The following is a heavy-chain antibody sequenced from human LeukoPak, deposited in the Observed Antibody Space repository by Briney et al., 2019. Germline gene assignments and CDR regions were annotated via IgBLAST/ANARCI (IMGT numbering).Heavy chain of an antibody. Sequence: GGSLRLSCAASGFTVSSNYMSWVRQAPGKGLEWVSVIYSGGSTYYADSVKGRFTISRDNAKNSVNLQMNSLRVEDTAVYYCARWRGRQSEFDYWGQGTLVTVSS. CDR1: GFTVSSNY. J-gene: IGHJ4*02. CDR3: ARWRGRQSEFDY. D-gene: IGHD1-1*01. V-gene: IGHV3-53*01. CDR2: IYSGGST.